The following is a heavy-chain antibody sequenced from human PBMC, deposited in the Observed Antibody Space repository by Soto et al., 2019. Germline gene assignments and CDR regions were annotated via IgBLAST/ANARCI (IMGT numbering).Heavy chain of an antibody. Sequence: ASVKVSCKASGYTFTSYGISWVRKAPGQGLEWMGWISAYNGNTNYAQKLQGRVTMTTDTSTSTAYMELRSLRSDDTAVYYCARDRRRMGAPNWFDPSGQGTLVTVSS. CDR3: ARDRRRMGAPNWFDP. V-gene: IGHV1-18*01. D-gene: IGHD1-26*01. J-gene: IGHJ5*02. CDR1: GYTFTSYG. CDR2: ISAYNGNT.